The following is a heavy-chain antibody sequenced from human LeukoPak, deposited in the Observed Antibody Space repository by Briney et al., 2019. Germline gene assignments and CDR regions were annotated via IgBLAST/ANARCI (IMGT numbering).Heavy chain of an antibody. J-gene: IGHJ4*02. CDR1: GFTLADYA. Sequence: QTGGSLRLSCTASGFTLADYAMSWFRQAPGKGLEWLGFIRGIAYGGTTQYAASVEGRFSISRDDSESIGYLQMNSLKTEDTAVYYCTRDQTPYYWGQGTLVTVSS. CDR3: TRDQTPYY. V-gene: IGHV3-49*03. CDR2: IRGIAYGGTT.